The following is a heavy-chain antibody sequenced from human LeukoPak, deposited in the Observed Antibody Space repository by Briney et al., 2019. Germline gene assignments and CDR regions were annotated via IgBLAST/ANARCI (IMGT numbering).Heavy chain of an antibody. CDR1: GYTFTSYG. V-gene: IGHV1-18*01. J-gene: IGHJ6*02. D-gene: IGHD3-3*01. Sequence: ASVKVSCKASGYTFTSYGISWVRQAPGQGLEWMGWISAYNGNTNYAQKLQGRVTMTTDTSTSTAYMELRSLRSDDTAVYYCARTELRFLEWLSARYYGMDVWGQGTTVTVSS. CDR2: ISAYNGNT. CDR3: ARTELRFLEWLSARYYGMDV.